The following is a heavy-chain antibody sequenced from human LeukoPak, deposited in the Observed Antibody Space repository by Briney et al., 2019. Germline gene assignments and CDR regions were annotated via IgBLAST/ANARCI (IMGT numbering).Heavy chain of an antibody. J-gene: IGHJ4*02. CDR1: GGSISSYY. CDR2: IYYSGST. Sequence: PSETLSLTCTVSGGSISSYYWSWLRQPPGKGLEWIGYIYYSGSTNYNPSLKSRVTILVDTSKNQVSLKLSSVTAADTAVYYCARGPDSSGYHFDYWGQGTPVTVSS. CDR3: ARGPDSSGYHFDY. D-gene: IGHD3-22*01. V-gene: IGHV4-59*01.